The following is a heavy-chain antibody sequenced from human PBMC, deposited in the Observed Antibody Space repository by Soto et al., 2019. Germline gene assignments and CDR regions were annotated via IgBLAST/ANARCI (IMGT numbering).Heavy chain of an antibody. CDR3: ATRGHGYDPGKYYAGMDV. CDR1: GYSFTSYW. J-gene: IGHJ6*02. Sequence: EVQLVQSGAEVKKPGESLKISCKGSGYSFTSYWIGWVRQMPGKGLEWMGIIYPGDSDTRYSPSLQGQVTISADKSISTADLQWGSLKASDTAMYYCATRGHGYDPGKYYAGMDVWGQGTPVTVSS. D-gene: IGHD3-22*01. V-gene: IGHV5-51*01. CDR2: IYPGDSDT.